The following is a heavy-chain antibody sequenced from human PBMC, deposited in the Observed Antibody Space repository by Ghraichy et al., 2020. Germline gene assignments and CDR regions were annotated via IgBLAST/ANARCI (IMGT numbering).Heavy chain of an antibody. CDR2: ISGSGGDT. CDR3: AKGDMTMMVGPYLFDY. Sequence: GGSLRLSCAASGFTFSSYAMTWVRQAPGKGLEWVSAISGSGGDTYYADSVKGRFTISRDNSKNTLYLQMNSLRAEDTAIYYCAKGDMTMMVGPYLFDYWGQGTLVTVSS. J-gene: IGHJ4*02. D-gene: IGHD3-22*01. CDR1: GFTFSSYA. V-gene: IGHV3-23*01.